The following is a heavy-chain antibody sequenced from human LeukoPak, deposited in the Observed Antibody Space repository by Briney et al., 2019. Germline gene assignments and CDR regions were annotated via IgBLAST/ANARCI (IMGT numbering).Heavy chain of an antibody. Sequence: GGSLRLSCAVSGFTVSSNYMSWVRQAPGKGLEWVSVIYSGGSTYHADSVKGRFIISRDNSKNTLYLQMNSLRAEDTAVYYCAELGITMIGGVWGKGTTVTISS. CDR2: IYSGGST. CDR3: AELGITMIGGV. D-gene: IGHD3-10*02. CDR1: GFTVSSNY. J-gene: IGHJ6*04. V-gene: IGHV3-53*01.